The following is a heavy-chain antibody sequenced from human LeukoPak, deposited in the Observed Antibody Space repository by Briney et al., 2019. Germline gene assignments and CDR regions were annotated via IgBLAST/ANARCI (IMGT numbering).Heavy chain of an antibody. J-gene: IGHJ4*02. CDR1: GFTFSGYA. V-gene: IGHV3-23*01. CDR3: AKVLTSFWYYYDSSGYLY. Sequence: PGGSLRLSCAASGFTFSGYAMSWVRQAPGKGLEWVSVISGKDGSTYYADSVEGRFTISRDNSKNTLYLQMNSLRAEDTAVYYCAKVLTSFWYYYDSSGYLYWGQGTLVIVSS. CDR2: ISGKDGST. D-gene: IGHD3-22*01.